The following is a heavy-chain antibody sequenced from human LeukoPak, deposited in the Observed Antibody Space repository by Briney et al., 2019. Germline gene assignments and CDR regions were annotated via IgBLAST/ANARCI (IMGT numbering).Heavy chain of an antibody. CDR1: GFTFSRYS. V-gene: IGHV3-21*01. CDR3: ARDDGAYYDSSGNDY. Sequence: GGSLRLSCAASGFTFSRYSMNWVRQAPGKGLEWVSSISTSSNYIYYADSVKGRFTISRDNARKSLYLEMNSLRADDTAVCYCARDDGAYYDSSGNDYWGQGTLVTVSS. CDR2: ISTSSNYI. J-gene: IGHJ4*02. D-gene: IGHD3-22*01.